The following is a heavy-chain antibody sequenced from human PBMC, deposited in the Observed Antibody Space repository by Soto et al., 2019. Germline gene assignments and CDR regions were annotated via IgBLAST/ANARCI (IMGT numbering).Heavy chain of an antibody. CDR1: EFTVSSNY. V-gene: IGHV3-53*01. Sequence: EVQLVESGGGLIQPGGSLRLSCAASEFTVSSNYISWIRQAPGKGLEWVSVIYSGGGTYYADSVKGRFTISRDNSKNTVYLQMNTLRVEDTAVYYCARKRVVYASSWFGGGFHPWGQGTLVTVSS. D-gene: IGHD6-13*01. CDR2: IYSGGGT. J-gene: IGHJ5*02. CDR3: ARKRVVYASSWFGGGFHP.